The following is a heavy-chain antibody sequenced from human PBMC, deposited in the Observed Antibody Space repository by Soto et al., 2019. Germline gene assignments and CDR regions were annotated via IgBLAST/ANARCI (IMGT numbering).Heavy chain of an antibody. Sequence: SETLSLTFTVSGGSIRNVYLSWIRQAPGKGLEWIGFIFHSGNAKYNPSLKSRVTISVDTSKNQFSLSLDSVTAADTAVYFCARAHAPTLPFDYWGQGTLVTVSS. CDR2: IFHSGNA. J-gene: IGHJ4*01. D-gene: IGHD2-15*01. CDR3: ARAHAPTLPFDY. V-gene: IGHV4-59*01. CDR1: GGSIRNVY.